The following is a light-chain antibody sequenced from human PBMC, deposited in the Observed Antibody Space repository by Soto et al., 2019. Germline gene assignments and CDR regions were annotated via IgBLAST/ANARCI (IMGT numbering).Light chain of an antibody. J-gene: IGKJ4*01. CDR2: DAS. Sequence: IQMTQSPSTLSASVGDTVTITCRASQTISVSLAWYRQKPGKAPNLLIYDASTLQEGVPSRFSGSGSGTEFTLTVTRLQPDDFATYYCQQYNSYWLTFGGGTKVEIK. CDR3: QQYNSYWLT. V-gene: IGKV1-5*01. CDR1: QTISVS.